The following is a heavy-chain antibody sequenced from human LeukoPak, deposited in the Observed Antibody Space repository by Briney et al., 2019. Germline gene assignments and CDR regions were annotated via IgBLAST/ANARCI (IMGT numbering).Heavy chain of an antibody. CDR2: ISGSGEST. Sequence: PGGSLRLSCVASGFTFSSYAMSWVRQAPGKGLEWVSGISGSGESTYYADSVKGRFTISRDNSRNTLYLQMNSLRAEDTAVYFCVKSRYDILTGYPDDAFDIWGQGTKVTVSS. CDR3: VKSRYDILTGYPDDAFDI. J-gene: IGHJ3*02. V-gene: IGHV3-23*01. CDR1: GFTFSSYA. D-gene: IGHD3-9*01.